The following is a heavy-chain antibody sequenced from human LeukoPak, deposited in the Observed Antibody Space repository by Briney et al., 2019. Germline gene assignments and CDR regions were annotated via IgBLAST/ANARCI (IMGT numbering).Heavy chain of an antibody. CDR2: IYYSGST. V-gene: IGHV4-39*07. D-gene: IGHD6-19*01. J-gene: IGHJ4*02. Sequence: SETLSLTCTVSGGSISSSSYYWGWIRQPPGKGLGWIGSIYYSGSTYYNPSLKSRVTISVDTSKNQFSLKLSSVTAADTAVYYCARVVVAGSTELGYWGQGTLVTVSS. CDR3: ARVVVAGSTELGY. CDR1: GGSISSSSYY.